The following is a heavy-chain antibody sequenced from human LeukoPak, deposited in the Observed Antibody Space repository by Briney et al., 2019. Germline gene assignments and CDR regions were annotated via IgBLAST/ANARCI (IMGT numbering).Heavy chain of an antibody. J-gene: IGHJ4*02. Sequence: GGSLRLSCAASGFTFTSYGMHWVRQAPGKGLEWVAVIWYDGSNKYYADSVKGRFTISRDNSKNTLYLQMNSLRAEDTAVYYCAKGRARFGEFDYWGQGTLVTVSS. V-gene: IGHV3-33*06. CDR1: GFTFTSYG. CDR3: AKGRARFGEFDY. D-gene: IGHD3-10*01. CDR2: IWYDGSNK.